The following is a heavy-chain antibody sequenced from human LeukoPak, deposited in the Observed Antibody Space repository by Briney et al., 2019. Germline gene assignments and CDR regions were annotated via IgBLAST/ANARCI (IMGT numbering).Heavy chain of an antibody. V-gene: IGHV4-4*02. CDR1: GGSISSSNW. D-gene: IGHD3-3*01. J-gene: IGHJ4*02. CDR3: ARAILSGYPDS. CDR2: IYHSGNT. Sequence: SGTLSLTCAVSGGSISSSNWWTWVRQPPGKGLEWIGEIYHSGNTNYNPSFKSRVTISLDTSKNQFSLKLSSVTAADTAVYYCARAILSGYPDSWGQGTLVTVSS.